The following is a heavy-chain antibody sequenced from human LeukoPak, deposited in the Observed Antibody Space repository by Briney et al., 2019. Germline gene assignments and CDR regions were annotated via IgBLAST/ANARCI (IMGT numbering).Heavy chain of an antibody. V-gene: IGHV3-21*01. CDR3: AGDLGIETTVPNTDV. CDR1: GFTFSSYS. CDR2: ISSSSSYI. D-gene: IGHD4-11*01. Sequence: GGSLRLSCAASGFTFSSYSMNWVRQAPGKGLEWVSSISSSSSYIYYADSVRGRFTISRDNAKNSLYLQMNSLRAEDTAVYYCAGDLGIETTVPNTDVWGKGTTVTVS. J-gene: IGHJ6*03.